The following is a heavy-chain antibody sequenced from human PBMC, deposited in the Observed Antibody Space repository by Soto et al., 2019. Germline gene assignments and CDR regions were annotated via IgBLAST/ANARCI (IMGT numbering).Heavy chain of an antibody. CDR2: ISGSGGST. CDR3: AKDWTDVRFLEWLFSDY. CDR1: GFTFSSYA. Sequence: GGSLRLSCAASGFTFSSYAMSWVRQAPGKGLEWVSAISGSGGSTYYADSVKGRFTISRDNSKNTLYLQMNSLRAEDTAVYYCAKDWTDVRFLEWLFSDYWGQGTLVTVSS. V-gene: IGHV3-23*01. D-gene: IGHD3-3*01. J-gene: IGHJ4*02.